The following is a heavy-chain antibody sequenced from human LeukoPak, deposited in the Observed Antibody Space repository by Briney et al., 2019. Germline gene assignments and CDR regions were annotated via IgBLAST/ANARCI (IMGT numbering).Heavy chain of an antibody. CDR2: IGYGGSDT. J-gene: IGHJ3*02. D-gene: IGHD3-22*01. Sequence: SGGSLRLSCTVSGFTLSSYEMTWFRQAPGKGLEWVSSIGYGGSDTHYADSVKGRFTVSRDNSKNTLYLQLNSLRADDTAVYYCARDWRDSSGKFPNDAFDIWGQGTMVTVSS. CDR1: GFTLSSYE. V-gene: IGHV3-23*01. CDR3: ARDWRDSSGKFPNDAFDI.